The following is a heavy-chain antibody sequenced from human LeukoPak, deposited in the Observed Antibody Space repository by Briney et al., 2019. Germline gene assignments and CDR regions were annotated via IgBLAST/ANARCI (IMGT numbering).Heavy chain of an antibody. V-gene: IGHV4-38-2*01. CDR1: GYSISSGYY. CDR3: ARGGYGEIDY. CDR2: IYHSGST. D-gene: IGHD4-17*01. J-gene: IGHJ4*02. Sequence: PSKTLSLTCAVSGYSISSGYYWGWIRQPPGKGLEWIGSIYHSGSTYYNPSLKSRVTISVDTSQNQFSLKLSSVTAADTAVYYCARGGYGEIDYWGQGTLVTVSS.